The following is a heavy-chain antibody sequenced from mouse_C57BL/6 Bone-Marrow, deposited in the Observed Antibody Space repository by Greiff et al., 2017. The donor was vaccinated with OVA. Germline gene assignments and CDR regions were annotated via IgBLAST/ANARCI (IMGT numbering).Heavy chain of an antibody. CDR3: ARYGGTGRYFDY. Sequence: EVKLVESGGGLVQPGGSLSLSCAASGFTFTDYYMSWVRQPPGKALEWLGFIRNKANGYTTEYSASVKGRFTISRDNSQSILYLQMNALRAEDSATYYCARYGGTGRYFDYWGQGTTLTVSS. CDR2: IRNKANGYTT. J-gene: IGHJ2*01. D-gene: IGHD3-3*01. CDR1: GFTFTDYY. V-gene: IGHV7-3*01.